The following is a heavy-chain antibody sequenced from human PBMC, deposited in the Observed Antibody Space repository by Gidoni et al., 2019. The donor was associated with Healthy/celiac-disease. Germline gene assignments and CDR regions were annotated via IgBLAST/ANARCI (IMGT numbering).Heavy chain of an antibody. CDR3: ARGDEYSSSSAGMDV. Sequence: QVQLVQSGAEVKKPGASVNVSCKASGYTFTSSDINGVRQATGRGLEWMGWMTPNSGNTGYAQKFQGRVTMTRNTSIRTAYMEMSSLGSEDTAVYYCARGDEYSSSSAGMDVWGQGTTVTVSS. J-gene: IGHJ6*02. V-gene: IGHV1-8*01. CDR2: MTPNSGNT. D-gene: IGHD6-6*01. CDR1: GYTFTSSD.